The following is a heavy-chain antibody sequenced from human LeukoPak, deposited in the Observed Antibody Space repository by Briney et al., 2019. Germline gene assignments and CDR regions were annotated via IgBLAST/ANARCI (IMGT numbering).Heavy chain of an antibody. CDR2: IYYSGST. V-gene: IGHV4-31*11. J-gene: IGHJ4*02. D-gene: IGHD5-18*01. CDR1: GGSISSGGYY. CDR3: ARPSTNGYSYGMYYFDY. Sequence: SQTLSLTCAVSGGSISSGGYYWSWIRQHPGKGLEWIGYIYYSGSTYYNPSLKSRVTISVDTSKNQFSLKLSSVTAADTAVYYCARPSTNGYSYGMYYFDYWGQGTLVTVSS.